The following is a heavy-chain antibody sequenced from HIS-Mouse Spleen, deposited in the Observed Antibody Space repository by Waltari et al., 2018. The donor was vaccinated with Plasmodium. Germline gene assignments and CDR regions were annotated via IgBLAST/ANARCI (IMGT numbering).Heavy chain of an antibody. Sequence: QLQLQESGPGLVKPSETLSLTCTVSGGSISSSSSSWGWLRPPPGKGLEWIGSIYYRGSTYYNPSLKSRVTISVDTSKNQFSLKLSSVTAADTAVYYCARRGGSYYYFDYWGQGTLVTVSS. J-gene: IGHJ4*02. D-gene: IGHD1-26*01. CDR1: GGSISSSSSS. V-gene: IGHV4-39*01. CDR3: ARRGGSYYYFDY. CDR2: IYYRGST.